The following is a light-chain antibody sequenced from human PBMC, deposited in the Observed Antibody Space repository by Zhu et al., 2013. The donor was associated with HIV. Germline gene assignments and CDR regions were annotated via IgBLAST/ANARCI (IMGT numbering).Light chain of an antibody. J-gene: IGLJ3*02. CDR2: EVT. CDR3: ASYTSNDNWV. Sequence: QSALTQPASVSGSPGQSITISCTGSSNDVGGYDYVSWYQQHPGKAPKLILYEVTKRPSGISNRFSGSKSGDAASMTISGLQAEDEADYYCASYTSNDNWVFGGGTKLTVL. V-gene: IGLV2-14*01. CDR1: SNDVGGYDY.